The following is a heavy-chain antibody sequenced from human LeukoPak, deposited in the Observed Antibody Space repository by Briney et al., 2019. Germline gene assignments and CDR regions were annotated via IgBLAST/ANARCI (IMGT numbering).Heavy chain of an antibody. CDR2: IIPILGIA. CDR1: GGTFSSYA. CDR3: ARSPTIFGVVKGIHDY. V-gene: IGHV1-69*04. J-gene: IGHJ4*02. Sequence: ASVKVSCKASGGTFSSYAISWVRQAPGQGLEWMGRIIPILGIANYAQKFQGRVTITADKSTSTAYMKLSSLRSEDTAVYYCARSPTIFGVVKGIHDYWGQGTLVTVSS. D-gene: IGHD3-3*01.